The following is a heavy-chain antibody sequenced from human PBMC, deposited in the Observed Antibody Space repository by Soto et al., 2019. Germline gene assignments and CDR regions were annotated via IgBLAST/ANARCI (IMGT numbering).Heavy chain of an antibody. J-gene: IGHJ4*02. V-gene: IGHV1-3*01. CDR3: ARAKTYDFWRGYAYYFDY. Sequence: ASVKVSCKASGYTFTSYAMHWVRQAPGQRLEWMGWINAGNGNTKYSQKFQGRVTITRDTSASTAYMELSSLRSEDTAVYYCARAKTYDFWRGYAYYFDYWGQGTLVTVSS. CDR2: INAGNGNT. D-gene: IGHD3-3*01. CDR1: GYTFTSYA.